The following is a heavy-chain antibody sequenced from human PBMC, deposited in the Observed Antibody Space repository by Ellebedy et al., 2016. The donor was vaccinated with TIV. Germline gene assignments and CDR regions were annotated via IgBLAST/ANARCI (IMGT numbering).Heavy chain of an antibody. CDR3: ARTRYCSSTSCYTNWFNP. Sequence: GESLKISXAASGFTFSGYGMHWVRQAPGKGLEWVAVIWYDGSNKYYADSVKGRFTISRDNSKNTLYLQMNSLRAEDTAVYYCARTRYCSSTSCYTNWFNPWGQGTLVTVSS. CDR2: IWYDGSNK. J-gene: IGHJ5*02. CDR1: GFTFSGYG. V-gene: IGHV3-33*01. D-gene: IGHD2-2*02.